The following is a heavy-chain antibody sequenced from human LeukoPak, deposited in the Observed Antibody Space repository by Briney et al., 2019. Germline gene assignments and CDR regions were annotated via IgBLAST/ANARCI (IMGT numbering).Heavy chain of an antibody. J-gene: IGHJ4*02. D-gene: IGHD1-26*01. Sequence: GGSLRLSCAASGFTFSNYAIHWVRQAPGKGLEWVALISYDGSNKYYADSVKGRFTISRDNSMNTLYLQMNSLRAEDTVVYYCARDGGGATLAYYFDSWGQGTLVTVSS. CDR2: ISYDGSNK. V-gene: IGHV3-30*04. CDR3: ARDGGGATLAYYFDS. CDR1: GFTFSNYA.